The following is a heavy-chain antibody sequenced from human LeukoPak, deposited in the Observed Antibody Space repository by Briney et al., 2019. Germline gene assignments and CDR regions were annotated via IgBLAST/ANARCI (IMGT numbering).Heavy chain of an antibody. J-gene: IGHJ4*02. CDR3: ARGGWLGKPQRVDY. Sequence: GRSLRLSCAASGFIFSDYGMHWVRQAPGKGLEWVAVIWNNGNNRYADSVKGRFTISRDNSKNTLYLQMNSLRAEDTAVYYCARGGWLGKPQRVDYWGQGTLITVSS. D-gene: IGHD6-19*01. CDR1: GFIFSDYG. CDR2: IWNNGNNR. V-gene: IGHV3-33*01.